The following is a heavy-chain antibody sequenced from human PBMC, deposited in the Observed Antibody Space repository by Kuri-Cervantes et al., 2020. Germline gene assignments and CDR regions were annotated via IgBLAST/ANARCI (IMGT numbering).Heavy chain of an antibody. J-gene: IGHJ4*02. CDR2: IRSKANSYAT. D-gene: IGHD3-22*01. V-gene: IGHV3-73*01. CDR3: TRGRGGYYDIDFDS. Sequence: ETLSLTCAASGFTLSGSAMHWVRQASGKGLEWVGRIRSKANSYATAYAASVKGRFTISRDDSKNTAYLQMNSLKTEDTAVYYCTRGRGGYYDIDFDSWGQGTLVTVSS. CDR1: GFTLSGSA.